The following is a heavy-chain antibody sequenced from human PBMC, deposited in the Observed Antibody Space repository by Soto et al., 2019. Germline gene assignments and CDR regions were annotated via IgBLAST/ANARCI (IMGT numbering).Heavy chain of an antibody. V-gene: IGHV3-30*18. J-gene: IGHJ6*02. CDR2: ISYDGINK. CDR3: AKGQHCSTTSCYFYHYGMDV. CDR1: GFTFSTYG. D-gene: IGHD2-2*01. Sequence: QVQLVESGGGVVQPGRSLRLSCVASGFTFSTYGMHWVRQAPGKGLEWVAVISYDGINKYYADSVKGRLTISRDNSKNTVYLKMNSLRGEDTAVYYCAKGQHCSTTSCYFYHYGMDVWGQGTTVAVSS.